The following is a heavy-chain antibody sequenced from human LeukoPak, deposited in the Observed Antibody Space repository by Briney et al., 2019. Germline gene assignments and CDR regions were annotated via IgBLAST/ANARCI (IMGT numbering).Heavy chain of an antibody. D-gene: IGHD6-19*01. CDR2: IYPGDSDT. CDR1: GYSFTSYW. CDR3: ARQVIAVAGTGSPRWFDP. J-gene: IGHJ5*02. Sequence: GESLKISCKGSGYSFTSYWIGWVRQMPGKGLEWMGIIYPGDSDTRYSPSFQGQVTISADKSICTAYLQWSSLKASDTAMYYCARQVIAVAGTGSPRWFDPWGQGTLVTVSS. V-gene: IGHV5-51*01.